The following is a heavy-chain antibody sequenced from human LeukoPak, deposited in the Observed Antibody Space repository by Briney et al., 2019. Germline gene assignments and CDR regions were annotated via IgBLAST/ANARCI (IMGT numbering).Heavy chain of an antibody. J-gene: IGHJ3*02. CDR1: NNFIRNGYY. Sequence: PSETPSLTCAVSNNFIRNGYYWGWIRQPPGKGLEWIGSIYHSGSTYYNPSLKSRLTISLDTSKSHFSLNLSSVTAADTAVYYCARENYQGAFDIWGQGTMVTVSS. CDR2: IYHSGST. CDR3: ARENYQGAFDI. D-gene: IGHD1-7*01. V-gene: IGHV4-38-2*01.